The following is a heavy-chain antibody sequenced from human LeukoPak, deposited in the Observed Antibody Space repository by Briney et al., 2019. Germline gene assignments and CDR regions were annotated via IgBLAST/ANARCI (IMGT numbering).Heavy chain of an antibody. CDR2: INHSENT. Sequence: SETLSLTCAVYGGSFSGYYWNWIRQPPGKGLEWIGEINHSENTNYNPSLKSRVTVSVDTSRNQFSLKLSSVTAADTAVYYCARGRGRGSGRRYFDYWGQGTLVTVSS. J-gene: IGHJ4*02. CDR1: GGSFSGYY. CDR3: ARGRGRGSGRRYFDY. V-gene: IGHV4-34*01. D-gene: IGHD3-10*01.